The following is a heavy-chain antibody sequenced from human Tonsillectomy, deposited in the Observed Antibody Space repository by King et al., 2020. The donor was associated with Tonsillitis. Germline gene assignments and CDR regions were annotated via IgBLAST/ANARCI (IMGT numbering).Heavy chain of an antibody. CDR1: GFTFSDYY. CDR3: AREESRTIFGSHTSAFDY. D-gene: IGHD3-3*01. CDR2: ISSNGSTI. V-gene: IGHV3-11*01. Sequence: VQLVESGGGLVKPGGSLRLSCAASGFTFSDYYMSWIRQAPGKGLEWGSYISSNGSTIYYADPVKGRFTISRDNAKNSLYLQMNSLRAEDTAVYYCAREESRTIFGSHTSAFDYWGQGTLVTVSS. J-gene: IGHJ4*02.